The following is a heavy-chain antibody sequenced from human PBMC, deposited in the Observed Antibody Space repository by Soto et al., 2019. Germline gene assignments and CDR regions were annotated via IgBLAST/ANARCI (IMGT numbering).Heavy chain of an antibody. CDR1: GVTLSRYA. J-gene: IGHJ4*02. CDR3: AKIGTIAAAVIQFAY. CDR2: ISGSGGST. V-gene: IGHV3-23*01. D-gene: IGHD6-13*01. Sequence: AGGSLRLACAASGVTLSRYAMSWVRQAPGKGLVWVSAISGSGGSTYYADSVKGRFTISRDNSKNTLYLQMNSLRAEDTAVYYRAKIGTIAAAVIQFAYWAQGTMVPVSS.